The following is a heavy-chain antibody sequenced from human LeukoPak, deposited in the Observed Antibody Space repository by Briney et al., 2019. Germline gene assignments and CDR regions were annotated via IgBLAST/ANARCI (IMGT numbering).Heavy chain of an antibody. V-gene: IGHV1-69*13. CDR3: ARENRQITIFGVVTYYFDY. D-gene: IGHD3-3*01. CDR1: GGTFISYA. Sequence: SVKVSCKASGGTFISYAISWVRQAPGQGLEWMGGIIPIFGTANYAQKFQGRVTITADESTSTAYMELSSLRSEDTAVYYCARENRQITIFGVVTYYFDYWGQGTLVTVSS. J-gene: IGHJ4*02. CDR2: IIPIFGTA.